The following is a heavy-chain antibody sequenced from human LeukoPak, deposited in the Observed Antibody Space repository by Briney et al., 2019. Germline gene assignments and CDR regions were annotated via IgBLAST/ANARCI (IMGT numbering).Heavy chain of an antibody. J-gene: IGHJ6*03. CDR2: ISSSGNNT. Sequence: GGSLRLSCAASGFTFNSYAMNWVRQAPGKGLEWVSTISSSGNNTYYTDSVKGRFTISRDNSKNTLFLQMNSLRVDDTAVYYCAKTLGYYYYYMDVWGKGTTVTVSS. CDR1: GFTFNSYA. CDR3: AKTLGYYYYYMDV. V-gene: IGHV3-23*01. D-gene: IGHD1-26*01.